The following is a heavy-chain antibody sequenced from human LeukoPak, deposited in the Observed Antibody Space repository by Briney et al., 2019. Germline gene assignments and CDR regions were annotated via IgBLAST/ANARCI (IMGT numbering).Heavy chain of an antibody. CDR3: AREWELLREDAFDI. CDR2: IYTSGST. V-gene: IGHV4-61*02. Sequence: TLSLTCTVSGGSISSGSYYWSWIRQPAGKGLEWIGRIYTSGSTNYNPSLKSRVTISVDTSKNQFSLKLSSVTAADTAVYYCAREWELLREDAFDIWGQGTMVTVSS. D-gene: IGHD1-26*01. CDR1: GGSISSGSYY. J-gene: IGHJ3*02.